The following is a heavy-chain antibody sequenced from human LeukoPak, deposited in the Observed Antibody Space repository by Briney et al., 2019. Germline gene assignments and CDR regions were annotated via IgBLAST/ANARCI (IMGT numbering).Heavy chain of an antibody. V-gene: IGHV4-39*01. CDR2: IYYSGST. J-gene: IGHJ5*02. CDR3: ARHQNGDPYNWFDP. D-gene: IGHD4-17*01. Sequence: SSETLSLTCTVSGGSISSSSYYWGWIRQPPGKGLEWIVSIYYSGSTYYNPSLKSRVTISVDTSKNQFSLKLSSVTAADTAVYYCARHQNGDPYNWFDPWGQGTLVTVSS. CDR1: GGSISSSSYY.